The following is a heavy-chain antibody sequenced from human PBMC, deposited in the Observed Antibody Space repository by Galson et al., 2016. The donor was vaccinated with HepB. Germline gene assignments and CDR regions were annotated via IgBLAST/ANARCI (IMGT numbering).Heavy chain of an antibody. Sequence: QSGAEVKKPGESLKISCKGSGYSFTSYWIGWVRQMPGKGLEWMGTIYPGDSDTRYSPSSQGQVTISADKSISAAYLQWYSLKASDTAIYYCARRSSDAFDIWGQGTMVTVSS. J-gene: IGHJ3*02. V-gene: IGHV5-51*01. CDR3: ARRSSDAFDI. CDR2: IYPGDSDT. D-gene: IGHD3-10*01. CDR1: GYSFTSYW.